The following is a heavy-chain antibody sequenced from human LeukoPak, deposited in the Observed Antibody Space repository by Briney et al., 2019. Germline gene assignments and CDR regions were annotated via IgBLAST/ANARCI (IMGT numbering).Heavy chain of an antibody. CDR3: ARDNYDSSGYYFD. J-gene: IGHJ4*02. CDR1: GFTFSKYE. V-gene: IGHV3-48*03. Sequence: GGSLRLSCAASGFTFSKYEMNWVRPAPGKGLEWVAYISSSGSTIYYADPVKGRFTISRDNAKNSLYLQMNSLRAEDTAVYYCARDNYDSSGYYFDWGQGTLVTVSS. D-gene: IGHD3-22*01. CDR2: ISSSGSTI.